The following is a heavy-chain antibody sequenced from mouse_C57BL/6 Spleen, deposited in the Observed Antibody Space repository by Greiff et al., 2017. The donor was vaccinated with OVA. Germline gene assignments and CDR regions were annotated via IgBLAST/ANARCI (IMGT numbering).Heavy chain of an antibody. V-gene: IGHV1-69*01. Sequence: QVQLQQPGAELVMPGASVKLSCKASGYTFTSYWMHWVKQRPGQGLEWIGEIDPSDSYTNYNQKFKGKSTLTVDKSSSTAYMQLSSLTSEDSAVYYCARGGYYYGSSGAMDYWGKGTSVTVSS. J-gene: IGHJ4*01. CDR2: IDPSDSYT. CDR3: ARGGYYYGSSGAMDY. D-gene: IGHD1-1*01. CDR1: GYTFTSYW.